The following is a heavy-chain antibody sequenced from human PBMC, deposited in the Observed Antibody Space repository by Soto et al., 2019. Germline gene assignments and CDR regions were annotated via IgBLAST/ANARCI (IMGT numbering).Heavy chain of an antibody. CDR3: VRDGTKTLRDWFDP. CDR2: IYATGTT. Sequence: SETLSLTCTVSGAPISGYYWSWIRKSAGKGPEWIGRIYATGTTDYNPSLKSRVMMSVDTSKKQFSLRLRSVTAADTAVYYCVRDGTKTLRDWFDPWGQGISVTVSS. V-gene: IGHV4-4*07. D-gene: IGHD1-1*01. CDR1: GAPISGYY. J-gene: IGHJ5*02.